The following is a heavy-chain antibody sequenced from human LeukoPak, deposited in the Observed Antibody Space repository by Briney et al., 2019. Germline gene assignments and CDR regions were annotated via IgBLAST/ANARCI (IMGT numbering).Heavy chain of an antibody. Sequence: GGSLSLSCGASGFTFSSNWMHWVRQAPGKGPVWVSRINEDGSTTNYADSVKGRSTIFRDNAKNTLYLQMNSLRAEDTAVYYCVRDLGGRSGHWGQGTLVTVSS. CDR1: GFTFSSNW. CDR3: VRDLGGRSGH. D-gene: IGHD1-26*01. V-gene: IGHV3-74*01. CDR2: INEDGSTT. J-gene: IGHJ4*02.